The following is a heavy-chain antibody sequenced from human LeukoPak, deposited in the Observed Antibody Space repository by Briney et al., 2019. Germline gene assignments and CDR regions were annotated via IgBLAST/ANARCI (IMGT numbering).Heavy chain of an antibody. CDR1: GYTFTGYY. V-gene: IGHV1-2*02. J-gene: IGHJ4*02. D-gene: IGHD3-10*01. CDR3: ARARPGAYGSGSYPDY. CDR2: IIPNSGGT. Sequence: GASVKVSCKASGYTFTGYYMHWVRQAPGQGLEWMGWIIPNSGGTNYAQKFQGRVTMTMDTSISTAYMELSRLRSDDTAVYYCARARPGAYGSGSYPDYWGQGTLVTVSS.